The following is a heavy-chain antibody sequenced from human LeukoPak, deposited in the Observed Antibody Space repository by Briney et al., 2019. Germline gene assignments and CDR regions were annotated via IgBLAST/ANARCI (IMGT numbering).Heavy chain of an antibody. Sequence: SETLSLTCNVSGGSISSYYWSWIRQPPGKGLEWIGYIYYSGSTNYSRSLKSRVTISVDTPKNQFSLKLRSVTAADTAVYYCARGRFSSSWFDYWGQGTLVTVSS. CDR1: GGSISSYY. CDR3: ARGRFSSSWFDY. J-gene: IGHJ4*02. D-gene: IGHD6-13*01. CDR2: IYYSGST. V-gene: IGHV4-59*12.